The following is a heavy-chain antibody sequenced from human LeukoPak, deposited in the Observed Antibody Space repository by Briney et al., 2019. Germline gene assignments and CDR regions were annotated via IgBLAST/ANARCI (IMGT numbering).Heavy chain of an antibody. CDR1: GFSFSVYS. CDR3: ASYGGFTSAALVDLL. CDR2: ISSRSYT. V-gene: IGHV3-69-1*01. Sequence: GGSLRLSCAASGFSFSVYSMNWVRQAPGKGLEWVSSISSRSYTDYADSVRGRFTISRDNAKNSLFLQMNSLRAEDTAVYYCASYGGFTSAALVDLLWGQGTLVTVSS. J-gene: IGHJ4*02. D-gene: IGHD4-23*01.